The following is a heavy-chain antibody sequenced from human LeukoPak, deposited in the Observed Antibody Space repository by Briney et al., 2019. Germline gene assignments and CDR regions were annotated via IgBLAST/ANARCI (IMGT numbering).Heavy chain of an antibody. D-gene: IGHD3-10*01. V-gene: IGHV1-3*01. CDR3: ARESRVSAGGSYFERPDY. Sequence: GASVKVSCKASGYTFTSYAMHWVRQAPGQRLEWMGWINAGNGNTKYSQKFQGRVTITRDTSASTAYMELSSLRSEDTAVYYSARESRVSAGGSYFERPDYWGQGTLVTVSS. CDR2: INAGNGNT. J-gene: IGHJ4*02. CDR1: GYTFTSYA.